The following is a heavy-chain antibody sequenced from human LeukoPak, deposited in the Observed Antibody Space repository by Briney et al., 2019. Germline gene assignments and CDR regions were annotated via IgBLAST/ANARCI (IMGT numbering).Heavy chain of an antibody. J-gene: IGHJ4*02. Sequence: SETLSLTCTVSGYSISSGYYWGWIRQPPGQGLEWIGSIYHSGSTYYNPSLKSRVTISVDMSKNQFSLKLSSVTAADTAAYYCARSAGYYDSSAYGDYWGQGTLVTVSS. CDR2: IYHSGST. V-gene: IGHV4-38-2*02. D-gene: IGHD3-22*01. CDR1: GYSISSGYY. CDR3: ARSAGYYDSSAYGDY.